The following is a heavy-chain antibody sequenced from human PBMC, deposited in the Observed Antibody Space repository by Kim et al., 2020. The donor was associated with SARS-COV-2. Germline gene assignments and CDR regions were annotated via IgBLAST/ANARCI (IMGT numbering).Heavy chain of an antibody. CDR1: GFTFSAHW. J-gene: IGHJ5*02. Sequence: GGSLRLSCAASGFTFSAHWMSWARQAPGKGLEWVANIKEDGSEKFYVDSVKGRFTVSRDNAKNSLYLQMTSLRVEDKAVYYCVGSGVGSTWGQGTLVTVSS. V-gene: IGHV3-7*01. CDR3: VGSGVGST. CDR2: IKEDGSEK. D-gene: IGHD3-10*01.